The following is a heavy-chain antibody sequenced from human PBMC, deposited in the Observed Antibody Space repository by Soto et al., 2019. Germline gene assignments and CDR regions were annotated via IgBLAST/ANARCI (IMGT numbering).Heavy chain of an antibody. D-gene: IGHD6-25*01. CDR3: TRAAFDP. CDR1: GFAVSNAW. J-gene: IGHJ5*02. CDR2: IKSKSDGGTT. V-gene: IGHV3-15*07. Sequence: GGSLRLSCAVSGFAVSNAWMNWVRQAPGGGLEWVGRIKSKSDGGTTDYAAPVKGRFTISRDDSKNTVYLLMNSLKVEDTAVYHCTRAAFDPWGQGTLVTVSS.